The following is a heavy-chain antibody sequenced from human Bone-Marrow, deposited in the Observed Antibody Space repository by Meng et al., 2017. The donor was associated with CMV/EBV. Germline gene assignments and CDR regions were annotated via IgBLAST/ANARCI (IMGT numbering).Heavy chain of an antibody. Sequence: GESLKISCAASGFTFSSYGMHWVRQAPGKGLEWVAVIWYDGSNKYYADSVKGRFTISRDNSKNTLYLQMNSLRAEDTAVYYCAKDLAPASYRGYYYYGMDVWGQGNTVNVAS. V-gene: IGHV3-30*02. D-gene: IGHD2-2*01. J-gene: IGHJ6*02. CDR3: AKDLAPASYRGYYYYGMDV. CDR1: GFTFSSYG. CDR2: IWYDGSNK.